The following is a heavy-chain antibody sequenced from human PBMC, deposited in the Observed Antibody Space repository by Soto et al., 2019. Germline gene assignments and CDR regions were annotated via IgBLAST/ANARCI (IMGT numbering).Heavy chain of an antibody. J-gene: IGHJ4*02. D-gene: IGHD6-13*01. CDR3: ARLPGYSSSWYYFDY. CDR2: IYSGGTT. V-gene: IGHV3-53*01. Sequence: EVQLVESGGGLIQPGGSLRLSCAASGFTVSSTYMSWVRQAPGKGLEWVSVIYSGGTTSYADSVRGRFTISRDNSRNTLDLQMNSLRAEDTAVYFCARLPGYSSSWYYFDYWGQGTLVTVSS. CDR1: GFTVSSTY.